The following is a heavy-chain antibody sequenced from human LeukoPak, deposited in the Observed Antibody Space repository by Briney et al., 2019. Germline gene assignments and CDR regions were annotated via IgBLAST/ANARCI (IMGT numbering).Heavy chain of an antibody. CDR1: GGSISSGDYY. Sequence: SETLSLTCTVSGGSISSGDYYWSWIRQPPGKGLEWNGYIYYSGNSYYNPSLKSRVTISVDTSKNQFSLKLSSVTAADTAVYYCARRRYYDILTGYYKGAFDIWGQGTMVTVSS. D-gene: IGHD3-9*01. J-gene: IGHJ3*02. V-gene: IGHV4-30-4*08. CDR3: ARRRYYDILTGYYKGAFDI. CDR2: IYYSGNS.